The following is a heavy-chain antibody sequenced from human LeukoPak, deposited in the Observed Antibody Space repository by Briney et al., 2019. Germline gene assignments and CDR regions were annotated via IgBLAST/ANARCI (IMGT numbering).Heavy chain of an antibody. J-gene: IGHJ4*02. D-gene: IGHD6-13*01. V-gene: IGHV5-51*01. CDR3: ARHGVGAGLAAAYI. CDR2: IDPGDSHA. Sequence: GESLRISCKGSGYNFTNYWIAWVRQMPGKGLEWMGLIDPGDSHAIYSPSFQGQVTISADKSISAAYLQWSSLKASDTAMYYCARHGVGAGLAAAYIWGQGTLLTVSS. CDR1: GYNFTNYW.